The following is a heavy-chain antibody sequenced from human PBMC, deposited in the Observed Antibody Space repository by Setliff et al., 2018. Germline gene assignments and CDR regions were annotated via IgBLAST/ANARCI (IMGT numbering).Heavy chain of an antibody. CDR3: AKVDTDYIMTRVNTWQYYFYMDV. Sequence: ASETLSLTCTISGDSISDISYYWGWIRQPPGKGLEWIGSMYSSGSTYYNPSLKSRVTMSVDASKNQVSLKMTSVTAEDTAVYYCAKVDTDYIMTRVNTWQYYFYMDVWGRGTTVTVSS. D-gene: IGHD4-4*01. CDR2: MYSSGST. J-gene: IGHJ6*03. CDR1: GDSISDISYY. V-gene: IGHV4-39*01.